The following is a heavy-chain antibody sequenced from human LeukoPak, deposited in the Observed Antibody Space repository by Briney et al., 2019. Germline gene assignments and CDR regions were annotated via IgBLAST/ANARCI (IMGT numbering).Heavy chain of an antibody. J-gene: IGHJ5*02. CDR1: GGSFSGYY. CDR3: ARGDCSGGSCLFDP. D-gene: IGHD2-15*01. V-gene: IGHV4-34*01. Sequence: SETLSLTCAVYGGSFSGYYWSWIRQPPGKGLEWIGEINHSGGTNYNPSLKSRVTISVDTSKNQFSLKLSSVTAADTAVYYCARGDCSGGSCLFDPWGQGTLVTVSS. CDR2: INHSGGT.